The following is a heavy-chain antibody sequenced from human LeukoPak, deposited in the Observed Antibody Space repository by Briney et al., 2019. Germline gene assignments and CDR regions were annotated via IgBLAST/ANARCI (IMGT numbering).Heavy chain of an antibody. J-gene: IGHJ4*02. CDR1: GFTFSNYW. CDR2: INSDGSGP. Sequence: GGSLRLPCVASGFTFSNYWMHWVRQAPGKGLMWVSKINSDGSGPDYADSVKGRFTISRDNAKNTLYLQMNSLRAEDTAVYYCARDVYGLGDYWGQGTLVTVSS. CDR3: ARDVYGLGDY. D-gene: IGHD1-14*01. V-gene: IGHV3-74*01.